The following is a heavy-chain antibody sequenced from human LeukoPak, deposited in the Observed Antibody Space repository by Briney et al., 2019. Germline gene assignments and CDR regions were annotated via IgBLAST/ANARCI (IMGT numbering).Heavy chain of an antibody. CDR2: IYTSGST. J-gene: IGHJ3*02. D-gene: IGHD3-3*01. Sequence: SETLSLTCTVSGGSISSGSYYWSWIRQPAGKGLEWIGRIYTSGSTNYNPSLKSRVTISVDTSKNQFSLKLSSVTAADTAVYYCVRDTSYDFWSDPTELFDIWGQGTMVTVSS. CDR3: VRDTSYDFWSDPTELFDI. V-gene: IGHV4-61*02. CDR1: GGSISSGSYY.